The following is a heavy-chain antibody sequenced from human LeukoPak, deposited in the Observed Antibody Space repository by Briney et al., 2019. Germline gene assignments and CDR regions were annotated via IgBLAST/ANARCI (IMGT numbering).Heavy chain of an antibody. Sequence: SVKVSCKASGGTFSSYAISWVRQAPGQGLEWMGGIIPIFGTANYAQKFQGRVTITADKSTSTAYMELSSLRSEDTAVYYCARVFGYCSSTSCYGGSWFDPRGQGTLVTVSS. CDR1: GGTFSSYA. CDR2: IIPIFGTA. J-gene: IGHJ5*02. V-gene: IGHV1-69*06. D-gene: IGHD2-2*03. CDR3: ARVFGYCSSTSCYGGSWFDP.